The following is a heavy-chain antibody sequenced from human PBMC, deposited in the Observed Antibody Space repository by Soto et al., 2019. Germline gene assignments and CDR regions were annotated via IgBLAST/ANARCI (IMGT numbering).Heavy chain of an antibody. CDR1: GGSITSSSYY. CDR3: ARHVGYDILPGYLDY. V-gene: IGHV4-39*01. J-gene: IGHJ4*02. D-gene: IGHD3-9*01. Sequence: NPSETLSLTCTVSGGSITSSSYYWGWIRQPPGKGLEWIGTIYYSGSTYYNPSLKSRVTISVDTSKNQFSLNLSSVTAADTAVYYCARHVGYDILPGYLDYWGQGTLVTVSS. CDR2: IYYSGST.